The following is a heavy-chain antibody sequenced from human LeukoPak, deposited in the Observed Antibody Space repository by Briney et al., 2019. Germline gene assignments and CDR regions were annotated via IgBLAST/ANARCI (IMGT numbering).Heavy chain of an antibody. CDR3: ARRYCSGGSCYSVDFDY. Sequence: GGSLRLSCAGYTFTFSDYYMSWIRQAPGQGLEWVSYISSSGSTIYYADSVKGRFTISRDNAKNSLYLQMNSLRAEDTAVYYCARRYCSGGSCYSVDFDYWGQGTLVTVSS. CDR1: TFTFSDYY. CDR2: ISSSGSTI. J-gene: IGHJ4*02. D-gene: IGHD2-15*01. V-gene: IGHV3-11*04.